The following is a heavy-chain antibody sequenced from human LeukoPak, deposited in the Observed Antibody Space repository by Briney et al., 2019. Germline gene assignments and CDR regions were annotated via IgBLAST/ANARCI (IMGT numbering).Heavy chain of an antibody. J-gene: IGHJ4*02. D-gene: IGHD2-15*01. Sequence: QAGGSLRLSCAASGFTFSSYAMSWVRQAPGKGLEWVSTISSSGSDTYYADSVKGRFTISRDSSKNTVFLQMNSLRAEDTALYYCAKTRGYCTGGSCYGDYWGQGTLVTVSS. CDR2: ISSSGSDT. V-gene: IGHV3-23*01. CDR1: GFTFSSYA. CDR3: AKTRGYCTGGSCYGDY.